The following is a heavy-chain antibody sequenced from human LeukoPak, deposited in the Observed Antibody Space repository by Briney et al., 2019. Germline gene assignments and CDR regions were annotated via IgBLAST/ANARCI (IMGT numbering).Heavy chain of an antibody. CDR3: RGSGSYSNGTSFDP. CDR2: IKSKTDGGTT. J-gene: IGHJ5*02. V-gene: IGHV3-15*01. CDR1: GFTFSNAW. D-gene: IGHD3-10*01. Sequence: GGSLRLSCAASGFTFSNAWMSWVRQAPGKGLEWVGRIKSKTDGGTTDYAAPVKGRFTISRDDSKNTLYLQMNSLKTEDTAVYYCRGSGSYSNGTSFDPWGQGTLVAVSS.